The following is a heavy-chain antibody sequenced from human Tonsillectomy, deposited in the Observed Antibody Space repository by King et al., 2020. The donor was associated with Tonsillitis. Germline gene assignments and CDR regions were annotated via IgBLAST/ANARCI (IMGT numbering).Heavy chain of an antibody. CDR2: ISGGSTYI. J-gene: IGHJ6*02. Sequence: EVQLVESGGGLVKPGGSLRLSCAASGFTFSSYSMNWVRQAPGKGLEWVSSISGGSTYIYYADSVKGRFTISRDNAKNSLYLQMNSLRAEDTAVYYCAREGLYSSNWYAVSSGWYPPNGMDVWGQGTTVTVSS. V-gene: IGHV3-21*01. CDR3: AREGLYSSNWYAVSSGWYPPNGMDV. CDR1: GFTFSSYS. D-gene: IGHD6-13*01.